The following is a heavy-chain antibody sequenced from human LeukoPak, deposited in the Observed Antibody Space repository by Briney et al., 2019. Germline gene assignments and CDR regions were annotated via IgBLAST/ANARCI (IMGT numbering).Heavy chain of an antibody. CDR3: ARLRSYGDYVRDY. D-gene: IGHD4-17*01. J-gene: IGHJ4*02. Sequence: SETLSLTCTVSGGSISSSSYYWGWIRQPPGKGLEWIGSIYYSGSTYYNPSLRSRVTISVDTSKNQFSLKLSSVTAADTAVYYCARLRSYGDYVRDYWGQGTLVTVSS. CDR2: IYYSGST. V-gene: IGHV4-39*01. CDR1: GGSISSSSYY.